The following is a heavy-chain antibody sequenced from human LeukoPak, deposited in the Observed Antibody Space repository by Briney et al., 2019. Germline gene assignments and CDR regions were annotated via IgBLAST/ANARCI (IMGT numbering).Heavy chain of an antibody. CDR1: GGSISSSNYY. CDR3: ARVGVAVAGFRAPYFDY. J-gene: IGHJ4*02. V-gene: IGHV4-39*07. Sequence: PSETLSLTCTVSGGSISSSNYYWGWIRQPPGKGLEWIGTIYYSGTTYYNPSLESRVTISVDTSKNQFSLKLNSVTAADTAVYYCARVGVAVAGFRAPYFDYWGQGTLVTVSS. D-gene: IGHD6-19*01. CDR2: IYYSGTT.